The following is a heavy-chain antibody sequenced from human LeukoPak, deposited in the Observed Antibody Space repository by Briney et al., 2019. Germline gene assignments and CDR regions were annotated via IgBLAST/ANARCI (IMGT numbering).Heavy chain of an antibody. Sequence: SETLSLTCTVSGGSISSYYWSWIRQPPGKGLEWIGYIYYSGSTNYNPSLKSRVTISVDTSKNQFSLKLSSVTAADTAVYYCARANRYWGSRVSAAFDIWGQGTMVTVSS. CDR2: IYYSGST. CDR3: ARANRYWGSRVSAAFDI. CDR1: GGSISSYY. J-gene: IGHJ3*02. D-gene: IGHD7-27*01. V-gene: IGHV4-59*01.